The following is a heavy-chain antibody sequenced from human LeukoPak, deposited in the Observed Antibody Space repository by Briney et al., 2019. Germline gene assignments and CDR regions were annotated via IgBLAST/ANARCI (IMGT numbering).Heavy chain of an antibody. J-gene: IGHJ4*02. CDR1: GGSITSGSYY. CDR2: IYTSGST. D-gene: IGHD3-22*01. Sequence: PSQTLSLTCTVSGGSITSGSYYWSWIRQPAGKGLEWIGRIYTSGSTNYNPSLKSRVTISVDTSKNQFSLKLSSVTAADTAVYYCARVSGYYYDSSGYYYGGLYFDYWGQGTLVTVSS. V-gene: IGHV4-61*02. CDR3: ARVSGYYYDSSGYYYGGLYFDY.